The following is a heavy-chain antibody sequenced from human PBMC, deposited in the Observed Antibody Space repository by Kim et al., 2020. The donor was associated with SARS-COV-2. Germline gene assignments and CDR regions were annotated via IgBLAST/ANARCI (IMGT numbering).Heavy chain of an antibody. V-gene: IGHV4-59*13. Sequence: SETLSLTCTVSGGSISSYYWSWIRQPPGKGLEWIGYIYYSGSTNYNPSLKSRVTISVDTSKNQFSLKLSSVTAADTAVYYCARGMVLQLWTDWGQGTLVTVSS. CDR1: GGSISSYY. CDR3: ARGMVLQLWTD. J-gene: IGHJ4*02. CDR2: IYYSGST. D-gene: IGHD5-18*01.